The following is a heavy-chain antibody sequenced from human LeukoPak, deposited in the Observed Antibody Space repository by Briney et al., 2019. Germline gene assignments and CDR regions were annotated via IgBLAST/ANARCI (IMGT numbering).Heavy chain of an antibody. CDR2: INSDGSST. CDR1: GFVFDDYA. CDR3: ARVGSYGSPSDY. D-gene: IGHD3-16*01. Sequence: GGSLRLSCTASGFVFDDYAMHWVRQAPGKGLVWVSRINSDGSSTSYADSVKGRFTISRDNAKNTLYLQMNSLRAEDTAVYYCARVGSYGSPSDYWGQGTLVTVSS. J-gene: IGHJ4*02. V-gene: IGHV3-74*01.